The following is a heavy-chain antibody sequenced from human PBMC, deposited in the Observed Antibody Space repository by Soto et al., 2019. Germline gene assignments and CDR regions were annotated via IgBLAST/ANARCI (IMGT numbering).Heavy chain of an antibody. Sequence: PSETLPLTCAVSGGSISSGAYSWNWIRQPPGQVLDWIGYIYHSGITSYNPSLKSRVTISVDRSKNQFSLKLSSVTAADTAVYYCARLGYLVVDEHNWFDTWGQGTLVRVSS. CDR1: GGSISSGAYS. J-gene: IGHJ5*02. V-gene: IGHV4-30-2*01. D-gene: IGHD3-22*01. CDR3: ARLGYLVVDEHNWFDT. CDR2: IYHSGIT.